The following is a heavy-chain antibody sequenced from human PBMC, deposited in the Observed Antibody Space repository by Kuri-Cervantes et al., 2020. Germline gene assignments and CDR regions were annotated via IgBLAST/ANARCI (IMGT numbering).Heavy chain of an antibody. CDR3: ARDALAEWGSYFDY. CDR1: GFTFSDYY. J-gene: IGHJ4*02. CDR2: ISSSGSTI. Sequence: GGSLRLSCAASGFTFSDYYMSWIRQAPGKGVEWVSYISSSGSTIYYADSVKGRFTISRDNAKNSLYLQMNSLRAEDTAVYYCARDALAEWGSYFDYWGQGTLVTVSS. D-gene: IGHD1-26*01. V-gene: IGHV3-11*01.